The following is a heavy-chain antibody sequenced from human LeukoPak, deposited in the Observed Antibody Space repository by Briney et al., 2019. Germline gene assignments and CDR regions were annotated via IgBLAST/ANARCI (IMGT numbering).Heavy chain of an antibody. V-gene: IGHV4-59*01. Sequence: SETLSLTRTVSGGSISSYYWSWIRQPPGKGLEWIGYIYYSGSTNYNPSLKSRVTISVDTSKNQFSLKLSSVTAADTAVYYCASYSYYYDSSGYFDYWGQGTLVTVSS. J-gene: IGHJ4*02. CDR3: ASYSYYYDSSGYFDY. CDR2: IYYSGST. CDR1: GGSISSYY. D-gene: IGHD3-22*01.